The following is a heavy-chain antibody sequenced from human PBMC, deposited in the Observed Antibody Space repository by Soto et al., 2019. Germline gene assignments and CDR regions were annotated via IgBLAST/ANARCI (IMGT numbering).Heavy chain of an antibody. CDR3: ARGIAAAGSAGDY. D-gene: IGHD6-13*01. V-gene: IGHV3-53*04. Sequence: EVQLVESGGGLVQPGGSLRLSCAASGFTVSSNYMSWVRQAPGKGLEWVSVIYSGGSTYYPDSVKGRFTISRHNSKNTLYLQMNSLRAEDTAVYYCARGIAAAGSAGDYWGQGTLVTVSS. CDR2: IYSGGST. CDR1: GFTVSSNY. J-gene: IGHJ4*02.